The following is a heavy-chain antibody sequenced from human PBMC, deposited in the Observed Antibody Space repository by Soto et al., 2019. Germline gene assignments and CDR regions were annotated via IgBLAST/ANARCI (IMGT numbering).Heavy chain of an antibody. CDR3: AAVPPPGLEAFDI. V-gene: IGHV1-58*01. D-gene: IGHD5-12*01. J-gene: IGHJ3*02. Sequence: SVKVSCKTSGFTFTSSAVQWVRQARGQCIEWIGWIVVGSGNTNYAQKFKERVTITRDMSTSTAYMELSSLRSEYTAVYYCAAVPPPGLEAFDIWCQGTRVTVSS. CDR2: IVVGSGNT. CDR1: GFTFTSSA.